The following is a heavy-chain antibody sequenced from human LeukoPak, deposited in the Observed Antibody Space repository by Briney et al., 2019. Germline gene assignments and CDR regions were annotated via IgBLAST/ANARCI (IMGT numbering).Heavy chain of an antibody. J-gene: IGHJ4*02. CDR3: TEQIAVAGGFDY. CDR2: ISTSSSYI. CDR1: GFTFSSYS. D-gene: IGHD6-19*01. V-gene: IGHV3-21*01. Sequence: SGGSLRLSCAASGFTFSSYSMNWVRLAPGKGLEWVSSISTSSSYIYYADSVKGRFTISRDNAKNSLYLQMNSLRAEDTAVYYCTEQIAVAGGFDYWGQGTLVTVSS.